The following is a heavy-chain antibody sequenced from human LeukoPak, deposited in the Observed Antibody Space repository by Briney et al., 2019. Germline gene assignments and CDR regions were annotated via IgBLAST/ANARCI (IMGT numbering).Heavy chain of an antibody. CDR2: IIPIFGTA. CDR3: ARLNYDSSGYYRDY. V-gene: IGHV1-69*05. J-gene: IGHJ4*02. Sequence: GASVKVSCKASGGTFSSYAISWVRQAPGQGLEWMGRIIPIFGTANYAQKFQGRVTITTDESTRTAYMELSSLRSEDTAVYYCARLNYDSSGYYRDYWGQGTLVTVSS. D-gene: IGHD3-22*01. CDR1: GGTFSSYA.